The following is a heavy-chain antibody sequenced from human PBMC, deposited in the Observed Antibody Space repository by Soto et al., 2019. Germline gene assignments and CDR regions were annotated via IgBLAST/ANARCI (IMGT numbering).Heavy chain of an antibody. Sequence: PSETLSLTCTVSGGSISSGDYYWSWIRQPPGKGLEWIGYIYYSGSTYYNPSLKSRVTISVDTSKNQFSLKLSSVTAADTAVYYCARDRDCTNGVCHGYYYCGMDVWGQGTTVTVSS. J-gene: IGHJ6*02. D-gene: IGHD2-8*01. V-gene: IGHV4-30-4*01. CDR1: GGSISSGDYY. CDR2: IYYSGST. CDR3: ARDRDCTNGVCHGYYYCGMDV.